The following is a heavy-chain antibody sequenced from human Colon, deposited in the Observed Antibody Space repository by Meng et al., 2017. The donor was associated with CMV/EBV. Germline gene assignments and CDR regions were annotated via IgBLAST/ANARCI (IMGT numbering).Heavy chain of an antibody. Sequence: QVQLQPWGAGLLKPSETLSLTCAVYGGSFSGYYWSWTRQPPGKGLEWIGEINHSGSTNYNPSLKSRVTISVDTSKNQFSLKLSSVTAADTAVYYCARGYSNWFDPWGQGTLVTVSS. CDR3: ARGYSNWFDP. D-gene: IGHD4-11*01. J-gene: IGHJ5*02. CDR2: INHSGST. V-gene: IGHV4-34*01. CDR1: GGSFSGYY.